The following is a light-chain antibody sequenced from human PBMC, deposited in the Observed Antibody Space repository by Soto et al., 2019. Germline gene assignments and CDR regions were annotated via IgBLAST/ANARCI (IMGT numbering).Light chain of an antibody. CDR1: QSLLHSNGYNY. CDR3: MQALQPPLT. J-gene: IGKJ5*01. CDR2: LVS. V-gene: IGKV2-28*01. Sequence: EIVLTQSPLSLPVTPGEPASISCRSSQSLLHSNGYNYVDWYMQKXGQSPKXXIYLVSNRASGVPDRFSGSGSGTDFTLKISRVEAEDVGLYYCMQALQPPLTFGQGTRLEIK.